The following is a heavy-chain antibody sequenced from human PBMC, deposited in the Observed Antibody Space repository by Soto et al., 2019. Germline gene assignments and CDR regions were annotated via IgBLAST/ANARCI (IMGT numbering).Heavy chain of an antibody. Sequence: GGSLRLSCASSGFTFISYVMSWVRQTPGKRLEWVSGINGSGDTTYYADSVKGRFTVTRDNSRNTVFLQMNSLRGDDTAVYYCAKDYGSGWSADYWGQGALVTVSS. V-gene: IGHV3-23*01. CDR2: INGSGDTT. CDR3: AKDYGSGWSADY. D-gene: IGHD6-19*01. CDR1: GFTFISYV. J-gene: IGHJ4*02.